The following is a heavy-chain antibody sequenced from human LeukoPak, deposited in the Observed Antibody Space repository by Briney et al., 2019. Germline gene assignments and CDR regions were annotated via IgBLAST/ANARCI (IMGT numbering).Heavy chain of an antibody. CDR1: GGSISSYY. Sequence: PSETLSLTCTVSGGSISSYYWSWIRQPAGKGLEWIGRIYTSGSTNYNPSLKSRVTISIDTSKNQFSLKLNSVTAADTAVYYCARDRWYSHAFDYWGQGTLVTVSS. J-gene: IGHJ4*02. CDR2: IYTSGST. CDR3: ARDRWYSHAFDY. V-gene: IGHV4-4*07. D-gene: IGHD5-18*01.